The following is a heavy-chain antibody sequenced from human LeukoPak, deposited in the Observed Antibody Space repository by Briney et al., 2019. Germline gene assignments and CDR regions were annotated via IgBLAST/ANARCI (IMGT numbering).Heavy chain of an antibody. V-gene: IGHV3-21*01. CDR3: ASGGYCGGDCYSRSFDL. CDR2: ISSSSTYI. CDR1: GFTFSSYR. D-gene: IGHD2-21*02. J-gene: IGHJ2*01. Sequence: GGSLRLSCAASGFTFSSYRMNWVRQAPGKGLEWVSSISSSSTYIYYADSVKGRFTISRDNAKNSLYLQMNSLRAEDTAVYYCASGGYCGGDCYSRSFDLWGRGTLVTVSS.